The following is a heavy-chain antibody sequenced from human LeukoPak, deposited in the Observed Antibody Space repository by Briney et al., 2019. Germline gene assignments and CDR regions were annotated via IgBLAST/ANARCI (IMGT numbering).Heavy chain of an antibody. CDR2: IYYSGST. Sequence: PSETLSLTCTVSGGSISSSSYYWGWIRQPPGKGLEWIGSIYYSGSTYYNPSLKSRVTISVDTSKNQFSLKLSSVTAADTAIYYCASFKWLLRFQSLDYFDYWGQGTLVSVSS. D-gene: IGHD6-19*01. CDR1: GGSISSSSYY. CDR3: ASFKWLLRFQSLDYFDY. V-gene: IGHV4-39*07. J-gene: IGHJ4*02.